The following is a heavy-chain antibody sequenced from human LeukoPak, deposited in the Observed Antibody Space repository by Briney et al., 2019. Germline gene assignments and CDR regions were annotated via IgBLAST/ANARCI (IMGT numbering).Heavy chain of an antibody. D-gene: IGHD6-13*01. J-gene: IGHJ4*02. CDR1: GGSISSYY. Sequence: SETLSLTCTVSGGSISSYYWSWIRQPPRKGLEWIGYIYYSGSTNYNPSLKSRVTISVDTSKNQFSLKLSSVTAADTAVYYCARESRSWYYFDYWGQGTLVTVSS. CDR2: IYYSGST. V-gene: IGHV4-59*01. CDR3: ARESRSWYYFDY.